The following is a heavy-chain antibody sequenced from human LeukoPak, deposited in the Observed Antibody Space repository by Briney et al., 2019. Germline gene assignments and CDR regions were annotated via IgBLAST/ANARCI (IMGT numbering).Heavy chain of an antibody. J-gene: IGHJ4*02. D-gene: IGHD4-23*01. V-gene: IGHV4-31*03. Sequence: SQTLSLTCTVSGGSIGSGGYYWSWIRQHPGKGLEWIGYIYYSGSTYYNPSLKSRLTMSVDTSKNQFSLKLSSVTAADTAVYYCARTTVVAKYFDYWGQGTLVTVSS. CDR2: IYYSGST. CDR3: ARTTVVAKYFDY. CDR1: GGSIGSGGYY.